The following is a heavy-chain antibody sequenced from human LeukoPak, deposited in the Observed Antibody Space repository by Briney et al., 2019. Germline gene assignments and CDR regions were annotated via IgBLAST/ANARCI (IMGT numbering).Heavy chain of an antibody. CDR2: IIPIFGTA. CDR1: GGTFSSYA. V-gene: IGHV1-69*05. CDR3: ARLYDSSDDHDAFDI. J-gene: IGHJ3*02. Sequence: GASVKVSCKASGGTFSSYAISWVRQAPGQGLEWMGGIIPIFGTANYAQKFQGRVTITTDESTSTAYVELSSLRSEDTAVYYCARLYDSSDDHDAFDIWGQGTMVTVSS. D-gene: IGHD3-22*01.